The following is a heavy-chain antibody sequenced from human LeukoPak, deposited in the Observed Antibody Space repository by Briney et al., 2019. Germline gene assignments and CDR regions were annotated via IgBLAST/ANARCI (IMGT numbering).Heavy chain of an antibody. V-gene: IGHV3-21*01. CDR3: ARGTSRTSYYMDV. CDR2: ISSSSSYI. Sequence: GGSLRLSCAASGFTFSSYSMNWVRQAPGKGLEWVSSISSSSSYIYYADSVKGRFTISRDNAKKSLYVQMNSLRAEDTAVYYCARGTSRTSYYMDVWGKGTTVTVSS. J-gene: IGHJ6*03. CDR1: GFTFSSYS. D-gene: IGHD1-7*01.